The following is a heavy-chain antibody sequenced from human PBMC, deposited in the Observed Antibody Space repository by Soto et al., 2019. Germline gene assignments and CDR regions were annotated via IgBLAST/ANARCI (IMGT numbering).Heavy chain of an antibody. CDR1: GGTFSSYA. CDR3: AALAAAGIRGSAFDI. V-gene: IGHV1-69*13. CDR2: IIPIFGTA. D-gene: IGHD6-13*01. Sequence: SVKVSCKASGGTFSSYAISWVRQAPGQGLEWMGGIIPIFGTANYTQKFQGRVTITADESTSTAYMELSSLRSEDTAVYYCAALAAAGIRGSAFDIWGQGTMVTVSS. J-gene: IGHJ3*02.